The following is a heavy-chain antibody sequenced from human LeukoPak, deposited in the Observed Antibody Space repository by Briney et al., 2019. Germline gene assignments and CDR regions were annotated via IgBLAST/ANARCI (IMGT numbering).Heavy chain of an antibody. CDR1: GFTFSTYN. CDR2: ISYSGSTT. CDR3: ARAGPPAFDP. V-gene: IGHV3-48*04. Sequence: GGSLRLSCVASGFTFSTYNMNWVRQAPGKGLEWVSYISYSGSTTSYADSVKGRFTISRDNAKNSLYLQMNSLRAEDTAVYYCARAGPPAFDPWGQGTLVTVSS. J-gene: IGHJ5*02.